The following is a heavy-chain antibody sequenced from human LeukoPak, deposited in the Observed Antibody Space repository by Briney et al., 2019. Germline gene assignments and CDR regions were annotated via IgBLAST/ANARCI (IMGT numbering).Heavy chain of an antibody. D-gene: IGHD5-18*01. CDR1: GGSFSGYY. J-gene: IGHJ4*02. V-gene: IGHV4-34*01. CDR3: ARYKWIQLWFSFDY. Sequence: SETLSLTCAVYGGSFSGYYWSWIRQPPGKGLEWIGEINHSGSTNYNPSLKSRVTISVDTSKNQFSLKLSSVTVADTAVYYCARYKWIQLWFSFDYWGQGTLVTVSS. CDR2: INHSGST.